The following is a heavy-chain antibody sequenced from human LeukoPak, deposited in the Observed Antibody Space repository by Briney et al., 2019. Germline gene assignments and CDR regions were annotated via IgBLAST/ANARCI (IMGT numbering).Heavy chain of an antibody. V-gene: IGHV3-48*03. CDR2: ISSSCSTI. Sequence: PGGSLRLSCAASGFTFSSYEMNWVRQAPGKGLEWVSYISSSCSTIYYADSVKGRFTISRDNAKNSLYLQMNSLRAEDTAVYYCARVGLRPRAFDYWGQGTLVTVSS. CDR1: GFTFSSYE. CDR3: ARVGLRPRAFDY. J-gene: IGHJ4*02. D-gene: IGHD5-12*01.